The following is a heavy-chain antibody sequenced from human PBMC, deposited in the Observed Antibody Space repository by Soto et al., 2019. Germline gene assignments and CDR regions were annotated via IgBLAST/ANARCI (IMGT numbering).Heavy chain of an antibody. Sequence: PGGSLRLSCAASGFTFSSYWMHWVRQAPGKGLVWVSRINSDGSSTSYADSVKGRFTISRDNAKNTLYLQMNSLRAEDTAVYYCAREGCSSTSCYDSDYYHYYYYMDVWGKGTTVTVSS. CDR2: INSDGSST. D-gene: IGHD2-2*01. V-gene: IGHV3-74*01. CDR1: GFTFSSYW. CDR3: AREGCSSTSCYDSDYYHYYYYMDV. J-gene: IGHJ6*03.